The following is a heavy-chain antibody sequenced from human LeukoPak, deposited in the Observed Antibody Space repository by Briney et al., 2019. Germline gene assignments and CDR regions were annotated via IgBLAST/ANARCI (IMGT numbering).Heavy chain of an antibody. V-gene: IGHV1-69*04. D-gene: IGHD2-15*01. Sequence: ASVKVSCKASGGTFSSYAISWVRQAPGQGLEWMGRIIPIFGIANYAQKFQGRVTITADKSTSTAYMELSSLRSEDTAVYYCARGGRGIHTPYNWFDPWGQGTLVTVSS. CDR3: ARGGRGIHTPYNWFDP. CDR1: GGTFSSYA. CDR2: IIPIFGIA. J-gene: IGHJ5*02.